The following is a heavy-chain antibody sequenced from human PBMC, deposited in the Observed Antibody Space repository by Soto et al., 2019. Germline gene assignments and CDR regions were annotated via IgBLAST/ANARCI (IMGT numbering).Heavy chain of an antibody. Sequence: PGGSLSLSCAASVFTFSSYWMHWVRQAPGKGLVWVSRINSDGSSTSYADSVKGRFTISRDNAKNTLYLQMNSLRAEDTAVYYSARWWELPKGCFAFDIWGQGTMVTVSS. V-gene: IGHV3-74*01. J-gene: IGHJ3*02. D-gene: IGHD1-26*01. CDR1: VFTFSSYW. CDR2: INSDGSST. CDR3: ARWWELPKGCFAFDI.